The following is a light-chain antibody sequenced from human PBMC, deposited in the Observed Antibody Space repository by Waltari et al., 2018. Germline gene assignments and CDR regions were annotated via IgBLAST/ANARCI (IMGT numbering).Light chain of an antibody. J-gene: IGLJ3*02. V-gene: IGLV1-40*01. CDR1: GSNIGAGYD. CDR2: GST. CDR3: QSYDTSLSVV. Sequence: QSVLTQPPSVSGAPGQRVTISCTGSGSNIGAGYDVHWYQQLPRAAPKLLIYGSTSRPLGVPARCFGSTSGTSASLAITGLQVEDEADYYCQSYDTSLSVVFGGGTKLTVL.